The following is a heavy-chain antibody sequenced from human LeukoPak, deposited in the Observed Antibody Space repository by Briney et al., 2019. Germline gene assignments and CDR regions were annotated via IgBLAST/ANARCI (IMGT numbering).Heavy chain of an antibody. D-gene: IGHD5-18*01. CDR1: GYTFTGYY. J-gene: IGHJ4*02. CDR3: ARARPWIQLWSYYFDY. CDR2: INPNSGGT. Sequence: ASVKVSCKASGYTFTGYYMHWVRQAPGQGLEWMGWINPNSGGTNYAQKFQGRATMTRDTSISTAYMELSRLRSDDTAVYYCARARPWIQLWSYYFDYWGQGTLVTVSS. V-gene: IGHV1-2*02.